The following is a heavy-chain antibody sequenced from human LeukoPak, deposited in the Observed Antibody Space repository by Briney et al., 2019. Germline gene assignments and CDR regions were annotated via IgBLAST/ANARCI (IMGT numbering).Heavy chain of an antibody. V-gene: IGHV4-39*07. CDR1: GGSISSDSYF. J-gene: IGHJ4*02. D-gene: IGHD6-13*01. CDR2: IYHSGST. Sequence: PSETLSLTCTVSGGSISSDSYFWGWIRQSPGKGLEWIGSIYHSGSTYYNPSLKSRVTISVDTSKNQFSLKLSSVTAADTAVYYCAREPGISFRIAAAGTGDYWGQGTLVTVSS. CDR3: AREPGISFRIAAAGTGDY.